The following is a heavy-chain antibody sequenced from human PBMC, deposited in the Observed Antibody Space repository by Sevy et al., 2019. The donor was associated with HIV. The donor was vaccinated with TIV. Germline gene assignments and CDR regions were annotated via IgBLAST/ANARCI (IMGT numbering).Heavy chain of an antibody. J-gene: IGHJ4*02. V-gene: IGHV3-23*01. D-gene: IGHD3-22*01. CDR3: AKVDSSGYYSVSGFDY. CDR2: ISGSGGST. Sequence: GGSLRLSCAASGFTFSSYAMSWVRQAPGKGLEWVSAISGSGGSTYYADSVKGRFTISRDNSKNTVYLQMNSLRAEDTAVYYCAKVDSSGYYSVSGFDYWGQGTLVTVSS. CDR1: GFTFSSYA.